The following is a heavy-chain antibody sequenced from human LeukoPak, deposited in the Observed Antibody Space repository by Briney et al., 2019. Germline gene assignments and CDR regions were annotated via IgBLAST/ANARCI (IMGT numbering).Heavy chain of an antibody. V-gene: IGHV1-2*02. Sequence: GSVKASCKASGYTFTGHYVHWVRQAPGQGLEWMGWIDPSSGGTNSAQKFQGRVTMARDTSITTVYMELSSLTSDDTAIYFCARDRIAPAGSIIDYWGQGTLVTVSS. CDR3: ARDRIAPAGSIIDY. CDR2: IDPSSGGT. CDR1: GYTFTGHY. J-gene: IGHJ4*02. D-gene: IGHD6-13*01.